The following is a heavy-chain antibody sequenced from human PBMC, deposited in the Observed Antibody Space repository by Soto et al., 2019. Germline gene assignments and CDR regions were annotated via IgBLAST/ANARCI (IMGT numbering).Heavy chain of an antibody. CDR2: MSHIGSV. Sequence: QVLLQESGPGLVQPSGTLSLSCVVSGVSIGSNYYWGWARQPPGKGLEWLGEMSHIGSVNYNPSLKSRVTISMDKSQNQFSLKLNSVTAADTAIYSCARSLGWYAIEYWGQGTLVIVSS. V-gene: IGHV4-4*02. CDR3: ARSLGWYAIEY. D-gene: IGHD6-19*01. CDR1: GVSIGSNYY. J-gene: IGHJ4*02.